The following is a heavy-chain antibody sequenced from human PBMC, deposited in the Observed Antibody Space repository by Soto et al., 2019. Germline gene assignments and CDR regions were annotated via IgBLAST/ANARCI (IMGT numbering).Heavy chain of an antibody. CDR3: ARWPQLKPRHNY. CDR2: TYYSGRT. CDR1: GGSISRSGYY. J-gene: IGHJ4*02. D-gene: IGHD1-1*01. V-gene: IGHV4-31*03. Sequence: QVQLQESGPGLVKPAQTLSLTCTVSGGSISRSGYYWSWILQHPGKGLAWLGSTYYSGRTSYNPSLMIRVTVSVDTSKAPFSLKLRSVPAAHTAVSCCARWPQLKPRHNYWGPVTLVTVAS.